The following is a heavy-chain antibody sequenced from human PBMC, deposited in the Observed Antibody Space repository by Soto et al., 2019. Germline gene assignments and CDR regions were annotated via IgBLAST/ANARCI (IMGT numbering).Heavy chain of an antibody. Sequence: QVQLVESGGGVVQPGRSLRLSCAASGFTFSSYAMHWVRQAPGKGLEWVAVISYDGSNKYYADSVKGRFTISRDNSKNTLYLQMNSLRAEDTAVYYCAREGGYNWNDGQVDYWGQGTLVTVSS. CDR2: ISYDGSNK. V-gene: IGHV3-30-3*01. CDR1: GFTFSSYA. CDR3: AREGGYNWNDGQVDY. D-gene: IGHD1-20*01. J-gene: IGHJ4*02.